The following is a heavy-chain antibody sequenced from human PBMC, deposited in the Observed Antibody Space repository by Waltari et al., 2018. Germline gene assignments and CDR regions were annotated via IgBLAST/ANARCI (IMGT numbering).Heavy chain of an antibody. CDR2: ISYDGSNK. CDR3: ARGGAGYYYGMDV. Sequence: QVQLVESGGGVVQPGRSLRLSCAASGFTFSSYAMHWVRQAPGKGLEWVAVISYDGSNKDYADSVKGRFTISRDNSKNTLYLQMNSLRAEDTAVYYCARGGAGYYYGMDVWGQGTTVTVSS. J-gene: IGHJ6*02. D-gene: IGHD3-10*01. CDR1: GFTFSSYA. V-gene: IGHV3-30-3*01.